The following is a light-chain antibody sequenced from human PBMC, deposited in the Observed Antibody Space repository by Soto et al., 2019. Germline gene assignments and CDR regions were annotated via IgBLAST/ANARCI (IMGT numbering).Light chain of an antibody. J-gene: IGKJ5*01. CDR2: DAS. Sequence: DIQMTQSPSSLSASVGDRVTITFQASQDISNYLNWYQQKPGKAPKLLIYDASNLETGVPSRFSGSGSGTDFTVTISSLQPEDIATYYCEQYDNLLTFGQGTRLEIK. CDR3: EQYDNLLT. V-gene: IGKV1-33*01. CDR1: QDISNY.